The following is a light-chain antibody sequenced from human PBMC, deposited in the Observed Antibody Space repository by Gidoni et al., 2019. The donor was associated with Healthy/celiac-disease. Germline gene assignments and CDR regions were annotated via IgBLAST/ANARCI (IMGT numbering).Light chain of an antibody. CDR1: QSVSSSY. CDR2: GAS. V-gene: IGKV3-20*01. Sequence: EIVLTQSPGTLSLAPGERATLSCRASQSVSSSYLSWYRQKPGQAPRLLIYGASSSATGIPDRFSGSGSGTDFTLTISRLEPEDFAVYYCKQYGSSAWTFGQGTKVEIK. J-gene: IGKJ1*01. CDR3: KQYGSSAWT.